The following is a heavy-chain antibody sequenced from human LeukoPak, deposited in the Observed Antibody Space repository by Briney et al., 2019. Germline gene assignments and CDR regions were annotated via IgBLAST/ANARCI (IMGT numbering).Heavy chain of an antibody. CDR2: IYTSGTT. V-gene: IGHV4-4*07. Sequence: SETLSLTCTVSGGSVSSYYWSWIRQPAGKGLEWIGRIYTSGTTNYNPSLKSRVTMSVDTSKNQFSLELSSVTAADTAVYYCARHIVGATGVDYWGQGTLVTVSS. J-gene: IGHJ4*02. CDR3: ARHIVGATGVDY. D-gene: IGHD1-26*01. CDR1: GGSVSSYY.